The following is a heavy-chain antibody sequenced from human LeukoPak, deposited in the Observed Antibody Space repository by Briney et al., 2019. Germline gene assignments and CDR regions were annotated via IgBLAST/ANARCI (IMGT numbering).Heavy chain of an antibody. CDR3: ARALSWTTESYYYMDV. V-gene: IGHV1-8*01. CDR2: MNPNSGNT. Sequence: ASVKLSCKASGYTFTSYDMNWVRQATGQGLEWMGWMNPNSGNTGYAQNFQCRVTMTMNTSITTAYMELSSLGSEDTAVYYCARALSWTTESYYYMDVWGKGSTVTVSS. D-gene: IGHD3/OR15-3a*01. J-gene: IGHJ6*03. CDR1: GYTFTSYD.